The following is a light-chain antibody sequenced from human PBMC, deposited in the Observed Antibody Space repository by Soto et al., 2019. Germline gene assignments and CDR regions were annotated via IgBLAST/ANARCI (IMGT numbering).Light chain of an antibody. V-gene: IGKV1-5*03. CDR2: KAS. Sequence: DIQMTQSPSTLAASVGDRVTITCRARQRISNGLAWYQQRPGKAPKLLIYKASSLEGGVPSRFSGSGSGTEFTLTISSLQPDDFATYYCQQYNTYSRTFGQGTKVEIK. CDR3: QQYNTYSRT. J-gene: IGKJ1*01. CDR1: QRISNG.